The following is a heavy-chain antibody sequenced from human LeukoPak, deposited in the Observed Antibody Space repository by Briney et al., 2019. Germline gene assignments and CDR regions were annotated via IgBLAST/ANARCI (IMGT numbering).Heavy chain of an antibody. CDR1: GGSIASSTSYC. D-gene: IGHD2-15*01. CDR2: AYYTGST. V-gene: IGHV4-39*01. Sequence: PSETLSLTCTVSGGSIASSTSYCWGWVRQPPGKGLEWIGNAYYTGSTNYTPSLKSRVTISVDTSKNQLSLKLSSVTAADTAVYYCARHCSGGSCCFLDWDWGQGTLVTVSS. J-gene: IGHJ4*02. CDR3: ARHCSGGSCCFLDWD.